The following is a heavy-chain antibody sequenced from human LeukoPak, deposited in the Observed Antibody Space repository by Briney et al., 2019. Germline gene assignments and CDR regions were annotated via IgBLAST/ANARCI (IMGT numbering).Heavy chain of an antibody. CDR1: VYTFTSYD. D-gene: IGHD3-10*01. J-gene: IGHJ4*02. CDR2: MNPNSGNT. CDR3: ARRSRSYGSGNIGGY. V-gene: IGHV1-8*01. Sequence: ASVKVSCKASVYTFTSYDINWVRQATGQGLEWMGWMNPNSGNTGYAQKFQGRVTMTRNTSISTAYMELSSLRSEDTAVYYCARRSRSYGSGNIGGYWGQGTLVTVSS.